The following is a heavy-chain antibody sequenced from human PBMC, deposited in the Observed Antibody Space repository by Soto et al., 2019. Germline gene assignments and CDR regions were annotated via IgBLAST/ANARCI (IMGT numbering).Heavy chain of an antibody. J-gene: IGHJ6*02. V-gene: IGHV4-39*01. CDR1: GGSISSSSYY. D-gene: IGHD4-4*01. Sequence: QLQLQESGPGLVKPSETLSLTCTVSGGSISSSSYYWGWIRQPPGKGLEWIGSIYYSGSTYYNPSLKSRVTISVDTSKNQFSLKLSSVTAADTAVYYGVTTTPYYYYGMDVWGQGTTVTVSS. CDR3: VTTTPYYYYGMDV. CDR2: IYYSGST.